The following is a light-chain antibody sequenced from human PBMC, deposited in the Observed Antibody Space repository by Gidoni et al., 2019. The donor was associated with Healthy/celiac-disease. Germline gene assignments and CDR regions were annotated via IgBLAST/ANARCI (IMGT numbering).Light chain of an antibody. V-gene: IGKV1-9*01. CDR3: QQLNSYPLT. CDR1: QGIISY. CDR2: AAS. J-gene: IGKJ4*01. Sequence: DIPFTQSPSFLSASVGDRVTITCRASQGIISYLAWYQQKTGKAPKLLIYAASTLQSGVPSRFSGSGSGTEFTLTISSLQPEDFATYYCQQLNSYPLTFGGGTKVEIK.